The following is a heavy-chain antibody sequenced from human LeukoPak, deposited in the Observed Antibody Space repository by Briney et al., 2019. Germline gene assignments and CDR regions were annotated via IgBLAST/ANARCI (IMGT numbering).Heavy chain of an antibody. CDR1: GGSFSGCY. D-gene: IGHD3-3*01. CDR2: INHSGST. CDR3: ARGRVEGYDFWSGYSHRGYYYMDV. Sequence: SETLSLTCAVYGGSFSGCYWSWIRQPPGKGLEWIGEINHSGSTNYNPSLKSRVTISVDTSKNQFSLKLSSVTAADTAVYYCARGRVEGYDFWSGYSHRGYYYMDVWGKGTTVTVSS. J-gene: IGHJ6*03. V-gene: IGHV4-34*01.